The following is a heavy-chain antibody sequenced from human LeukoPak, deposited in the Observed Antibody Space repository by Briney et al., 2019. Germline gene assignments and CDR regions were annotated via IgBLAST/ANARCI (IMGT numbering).Heavy chain of an antibody. J-gene: IGHJ4*02. V-gene: IGHV1-24*01. D-gene: IGHD1-1*01. CDR1: GYTLTELS. Sequence: VASVKVSCKVSGYTLTELSMHWVRQAPGKGLEWMGGFDPEDGETIYARKFQGRVTMTEDTSTDTAYMELSSLRSEDTAVYYCATDLASGTTWDYWGQGTLVTVSS. CDR2: FDPEDGET. CDR3: ATDLASGTTWDY.